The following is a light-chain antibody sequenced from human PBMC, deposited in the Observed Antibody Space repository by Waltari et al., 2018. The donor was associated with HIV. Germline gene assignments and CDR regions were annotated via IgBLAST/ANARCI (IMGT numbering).Light chain of an antibody. CDR2: EGS. CDR1: SSDVGHYNL. V-gene: IGLV2-23*01. CDR3: CSYAGSRTLSVL. J-gene: IGLJ2*01. Sequence: QSALTQPASVSGSPGQSITISCPGTSSDVGHYNLFPWYQQYPGKAPKLMIYEGSKRPSGVSNRFSGSKSGNTASLTISGLQGEDEADYYCCSYAGSRTLSVLFGGGTKLTVL.